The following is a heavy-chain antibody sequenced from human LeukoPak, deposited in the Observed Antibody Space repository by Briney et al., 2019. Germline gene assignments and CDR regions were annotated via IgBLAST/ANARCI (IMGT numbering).Heavy chain of an antibody. CDR3: ARGHTVLLWFGELLTLDY. D-gene: IGHD3-10*01. CDR2: ISAYNGNT. Sequence: ASVKVSCKASGYTFTSYGISWVRQAPGQGLEGMGWISAYNGNTNYAQKLQGRVTMTTDTSTSTAYMALRNLRSEYTAVYYCARGHTVLLWFGELLTLDYWGQGTLVTVSS. J-gene: IGHJ4*02. CDR1: GYTFTSYG. V-gene: IGHV1-18*01.